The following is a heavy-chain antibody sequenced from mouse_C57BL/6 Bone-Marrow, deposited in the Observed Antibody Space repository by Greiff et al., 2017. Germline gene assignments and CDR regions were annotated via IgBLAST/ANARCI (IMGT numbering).Heavy chain of an antibody. CDR3: TKSTTVVAKWAMDY. CDR1: GYTFTDFE. CDR2: IDPETGGT. V-gene: IGHV1-15*01. Sequence: QVQLKQSGAELVRPGASVTLSCKASGYTFTDFEMHWVKQTPVHGLEWIGAIDPETGGTAYNQKFKGKAILNADKSSSTAYMELRSLTSEASAVYYCTKSTTVVAKWAMDYWGQGTSVTVSS. D-gene: IGHD1-1*01. J-gene: IGHJ4*01.